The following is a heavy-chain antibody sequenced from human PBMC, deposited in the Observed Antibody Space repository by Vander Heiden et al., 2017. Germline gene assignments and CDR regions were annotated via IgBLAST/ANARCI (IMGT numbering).Heavy chain of an antibody. D-gene: IGHD3-16*02. J-gene: IGHJ4*02. CDR1: GFPFSSYA. CDR3: AKDYDYVWGSYRYSPFDY. V-gene: IGHV3-23*01. Sequence: EVQLLESGGGLVQPGGSLRLSCPASGFPFSSYAMSWVRQAPGKGLEWVSAISGSGGSTYYADSVKGRFTISRDNSKNTLYLQMNSLRAEDTAVYYCAKDYDYVWGSYRYSPFDYWGQGTLVTVSS. CDR2: ISGSGGST.